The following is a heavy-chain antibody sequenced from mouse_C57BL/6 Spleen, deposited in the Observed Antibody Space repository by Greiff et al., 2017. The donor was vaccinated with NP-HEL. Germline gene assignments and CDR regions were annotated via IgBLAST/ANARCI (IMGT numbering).Heavy chain of an antibody. D-gene: IGHD1-1*01. V-gene: IGHV1-5*01. J-gene: IGHJ1*03. CDR1: GYTFNSYW. Sequence: EVKLQESGTVLARPGASVKMSCTTSGYTFNSYWMHWVKQRPGQGLEWIGAIYPGNSDTSYNQKFKGKAKLTAVTSASTAYMELSRLTNEDSAVYYCTREDYGSSNGYFDVWGTGTTVTVSS. CDR2: IYPGNSDT. CDR3: TREDYGSSNGYFDV.